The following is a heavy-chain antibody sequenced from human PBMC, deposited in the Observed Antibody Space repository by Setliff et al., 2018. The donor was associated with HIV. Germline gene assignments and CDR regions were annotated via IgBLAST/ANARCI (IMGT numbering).Heavy chain of an antibody. Sequence: SETLSLTCTVSGGSISSGSYYWSWIRQPAGQGLEWIGHIYSNGCTNYNPSLKSRVTISLDTSKKHSSLQLSSVTAADTAVYYCSRGDCSGRRCPDYWGQGTLVTVSS. J-gene: IGHJ4*02. CDR2: IYSNGCT. CDR3: SRGDCSGRRCPDY. V-gene: IGHV4-61*09. CDR1: GGSISSGSYY. D-gene: IGHD2-15*01.